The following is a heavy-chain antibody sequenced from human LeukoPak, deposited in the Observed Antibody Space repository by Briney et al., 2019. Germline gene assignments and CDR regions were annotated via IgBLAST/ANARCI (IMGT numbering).Heavy chain of an antibody. D-gene: IGHD4-23*01. CDR1: GFTFSSYN. CDR2: ITSSSTYI. Sequence: GGSLRLSCAASGFTFSSYNMNWVRQAPGKGLEWVSSITSSSTYIYYADSVKGRFTISRDNARNSLYLQMNSLRAEDTAVYYCARDYGGSSPFDYWGQGTLVTVSS. CDR3: ARDYGGSSPFDY. J-gene: IGHJ4*02. V-gene: IGHV3-21*01.